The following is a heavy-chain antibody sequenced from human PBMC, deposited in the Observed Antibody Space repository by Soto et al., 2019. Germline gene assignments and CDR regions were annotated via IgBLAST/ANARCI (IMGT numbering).Heavy chain of an antibody. Sequence: QVQLVESGGGVVQPGRSLRLSCAASGFTFSSYGMHWVRQAPGKGLEWVAVIWYDGSNKYYADSVKGRFTISRDNSKNTLYLQMNSLRDEYTAVYYCARDLQIACSGGSCPPGYWGQGTLVTVSS. V-gene: IGHV3-33*01. D-gene: IGHD2-15*01. CDR1: GFTFSSYG. CDR2: IWYDGSNK. J-gene: IGHJ4*02. CDR3: ARDLQIACSGGSCPPGY.